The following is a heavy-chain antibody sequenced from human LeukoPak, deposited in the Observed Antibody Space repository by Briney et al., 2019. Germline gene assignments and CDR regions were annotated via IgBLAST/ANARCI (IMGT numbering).Heavy chain of an antibody. D-gene: IGHD6-19*01. Sequence: GGSLRLSCAASGFTFSSYSMNWVRQAPGKGLEWVSSISSSSSYIYYADSVEGRFTISRDNAKNSLYLQMNSLRAEDTAVYYCARDYGSGWSHFDYWGQGTLVTVSS. CDR2: ISSSSSYI. CDR1: GFTFSSYS. V-gene: IGHV3-21*01. CDR3: ARDYGSGWSHFDY. J-gene: IGHJ4*02.